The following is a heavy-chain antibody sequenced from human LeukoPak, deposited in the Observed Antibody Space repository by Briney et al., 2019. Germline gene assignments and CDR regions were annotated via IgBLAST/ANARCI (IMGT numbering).Heavy chain of an antibody. Sequence: SETLSLTCTVSGGSISSYYWSWIRQPAGKGLEWIGRIYTSGSTNYNPSLKGRVTMSVDTSKNQFSLKLSSVTAADTAVYYCARDRNYSQQLVVYFDYWGQGTLVTVSS. V-gene: IGHV4-4*07. CDR1: GGSISSYY. CDR3: ARDRNYSQQLVVYFDY. CDR2: IYTSGST. J-gene: IGHJ4*02. D-gene: IGHD6-13*01.